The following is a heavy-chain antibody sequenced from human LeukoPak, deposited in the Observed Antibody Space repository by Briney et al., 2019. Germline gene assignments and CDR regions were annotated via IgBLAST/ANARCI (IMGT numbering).Heavy chain of an antibody. Sequence: SETLSLTCTVSGGSISSYYWGWIRQPPGKGLEWIGYIYYSGSTYYNPSLKSRVTISVDTSKNQFSLKLSSVTAADTAVYYCARYSSGWLVYYFDYWGQGTLVTVSS. CDR1: GGSISSYY. V-gene: IGHV4-59*08. D-gene: IGHD6-19*01. CDR3: ARYSSGWLVYYFDY. J-gene: IGHJ4*02. CDR2: IYYSGST.